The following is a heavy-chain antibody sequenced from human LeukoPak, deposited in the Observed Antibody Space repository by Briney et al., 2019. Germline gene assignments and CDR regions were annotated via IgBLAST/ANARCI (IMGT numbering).Heavy chain of an antibody. CDR1: GFTFSDYT. CDR2: ITANARSK. CDR3: ARGPSSYFYMDV. V-gene: IGHV3-64*02. J-gene: IGHJ6*03. Sequence: GGSLRLSCAGSGFTFSDYTMHWVRQGSGKGLEYVSAITANARSKYHADSVRGRFTISRDNSKDTLYLQMGSLRPEDTAVYYCARGPSSYFYMDVWGKGTTVTISS.